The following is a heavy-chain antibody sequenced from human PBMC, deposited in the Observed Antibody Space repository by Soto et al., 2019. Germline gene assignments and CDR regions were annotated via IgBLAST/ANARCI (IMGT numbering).Heavy chain of an antibody. CDR1: GYTFTSYY. D-gene: IGHD6-25*01. J-gene: IGHJ1*01. CDR3: ARGWLRYCSGGPPWYFQH. Sequence: ASVKVSGKASGYTFTSYYMHWVRQAPGQGLEWMGIINPSGGSTSYAQKFQGRVTMTRDTSTSTVYMELSSLRSEDTAVYYCARGWLRYCSGGPPWYFQHWGQGTLVTVSS. V-gene: IGHV1-46*01. CDR2: INPSGGST.